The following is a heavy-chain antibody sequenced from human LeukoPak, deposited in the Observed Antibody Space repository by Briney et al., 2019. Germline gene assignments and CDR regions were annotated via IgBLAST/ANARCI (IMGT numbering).Heavy chain of an antibody. D-gene: IGHD3-16*01. J-gene: IGHJ4*01. CDR1: GFTFSNSW. Sequence: PGGSLRLSCAASGFTFSNSWMNWVRQAPGKGLEWVSYISSSGRTIHYADSVKGRFTISRDNAKNSLYLQMNSLRAEDTAVYYCARDRLGDYWGHGTLVTVSS. CDR3: ARDRLGDY. V-gene: IGHV3-48*04. CDR2: ISSSGRTI.